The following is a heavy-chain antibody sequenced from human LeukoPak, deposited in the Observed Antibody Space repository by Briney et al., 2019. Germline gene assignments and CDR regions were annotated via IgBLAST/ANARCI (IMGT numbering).Heavy chain of an antibody. CDR2: IYSGGSP. CDR3: AREACSGSSIYIHY. J-gene: IGHJ4*02. CDR1: GFTVSSNY. V-gene: IGHV3-53*01. Sequence: GGSLRLSCAVSGFTVSSNYMSWVRQAPGKGLEWVSVIYSGGSPYYAASVKGRFTISRDNSKNSLYLQMNSLRAEDPSVYYCAREACSGSSIYIHYWGQGTLVTVSS. D-gene: IGHD6-13*01.